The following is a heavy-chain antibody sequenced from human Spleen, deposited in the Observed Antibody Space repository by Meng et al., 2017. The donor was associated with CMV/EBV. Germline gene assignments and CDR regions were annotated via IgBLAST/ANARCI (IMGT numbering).Heavy chain of an antibody. Sequence: GGSLRLSCAASEFTFSSYGMHWVRQAPGKGLEWVAFIRSDGSDKYYVDSVKGRFTISRDNSKNTLYLQMNSLRAEDTAVYYCAKGGYCTNGACYDVPLYGMDVWGQGPTVTVS. CDR3: AKGGYCTNGACYDVPLYGMDV. D-gene: IGHD2-8*01. CDR2: IRSDGSDK. CDR1: EFTFSSYG. J-gene: IGHJ6*02. V-gene: IGHV3-30*02.